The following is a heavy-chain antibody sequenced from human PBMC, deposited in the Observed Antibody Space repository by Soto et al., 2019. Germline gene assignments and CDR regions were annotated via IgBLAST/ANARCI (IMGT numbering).Heavy chain of an antibody. CDR3: AKWSGFGDL. D-gene: IGHD3-10*01. V-gene: IGHV3-23*01. Sequence: LRLSCEASGFDFSSYSITWVRQAPGKGLEYVSGITRSADLSFYADSVRGRFTVSRDNFKNTAYLEMNNLRVEDTAVYYCAKWSGFGDLWGQGTLVTVSS. CDR1: GFDFSSYS. CDR2: ITRSADLS. J-gene: IGHJ4*02.